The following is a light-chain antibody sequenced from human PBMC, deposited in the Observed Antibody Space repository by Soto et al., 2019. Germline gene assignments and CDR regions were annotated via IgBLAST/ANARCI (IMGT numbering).Light chain of an antibody. J-gene: IGLJ1*01. Sequence: QCVLTQAPSASGTPGQRVSITCSGSNSNIGGNTVNWYQQLPGTAPKLLIYSNNQRPSGVPDRFSGSKSGTSASLAISGLQSEDEVDYYCAAWDDSLRGYVFGTGTKVTVL. CDR3: AAWDDSLRGYV. CDR2: SNN. CDR1: NSNIGGNT. V-gene: IGLV1-44*01.